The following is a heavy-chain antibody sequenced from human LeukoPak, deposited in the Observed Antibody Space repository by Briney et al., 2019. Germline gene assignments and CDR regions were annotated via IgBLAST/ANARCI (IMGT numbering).Heavy chain of an antibody. CDR3: ARFIAAASAFDI. D-gene: IGHD6-13*01. CDR1: GYTFTSYG. CDR2: IIPIFGTA. J-gene: IGHJ3*02. Sequence: SVKVSCKASGYTFTSYGISWVRQAPGQGLEWMGGIIPIFGTANYAQKFQGRVTITTDESTSTAYMELSSLRSEDTAVYYCARFIAAASAFDIWGQGTMVTVSS. V-gene: IGHV1-69*05.